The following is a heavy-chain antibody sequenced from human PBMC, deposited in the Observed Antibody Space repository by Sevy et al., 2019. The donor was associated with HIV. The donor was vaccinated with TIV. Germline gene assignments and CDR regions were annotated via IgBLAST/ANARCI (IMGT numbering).Heavy chain of an antibody. Sequence: GGSLRLSCAASGFTFSSYAMHWVRQAPGKGLEWVAIISYDGSNKYYADPVKGRFTISEDNSKNTPYLQMNSRRAEETAVYSCARDIGSYSSDDAFDIWGQGTMVTVSS. D-gene: IGHD1-26*01. J-gene: IGHJ3*02. CDR3: ARDIGSYSSDDAFDI. V-gene: IGHV3-30-3*01. CDR1: GFTFSSYA. CDR2: ISYDGSNK.